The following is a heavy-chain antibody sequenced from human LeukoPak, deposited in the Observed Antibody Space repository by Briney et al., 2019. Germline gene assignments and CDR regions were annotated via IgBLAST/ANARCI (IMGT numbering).Heavy chain of an antibody. V-gene: IGHV1-69*06. CDR2: IIPIFGTA. D-gene: IGHD6-13*01. Sequence: SVKVSCKASGGTFSSYAISWVRQAPGQGLEWMGGIIPIFGTANYAQKFQGRVTMTEDTSTDTAYMELSSLRSEDTAVYYCATDDGSSWYLGYWGQGTLVTVSS. CDR1: GGTFSSYA. CDR3: ATDDGSSWYLGY. J-gene: IGHJ4*02.